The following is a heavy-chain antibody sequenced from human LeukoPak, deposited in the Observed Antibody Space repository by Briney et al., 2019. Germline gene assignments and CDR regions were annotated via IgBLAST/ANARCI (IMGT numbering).Heavy chain of an antibody. J-gene: IGHJ4*02. CDR3: ASSASGWYPY. D-gene: IGHD6-19*01. CDR2: INSDGSST. Sequence: GGSLRLSCAASGFTFSSYSMNWVRQAPGKGLVWVSRINSDGSSTSYADSVKGRFTISRDNAKNTLYLQMNSLRAEDTAVYYCASSASGWYPYWGQGTLVTVSS. CDR1: GFTFSSYS. V-gene: IGHV3-74*01.